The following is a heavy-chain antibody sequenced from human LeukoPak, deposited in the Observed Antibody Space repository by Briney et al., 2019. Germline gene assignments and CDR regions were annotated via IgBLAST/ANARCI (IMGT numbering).Heavy chain of an antibody. J-gene: IGHJ2*01. Sequence: ASVKVSCKASGYTFTSYGISWVRQAPGQGLEWMGWISAYNGYTNYAQKLQGRVTMTTDASTSTAYMELRSLRSDDTAVYYCARDEEEQLPSSRYFDLWGRGTLVTVSS. CDR1: GYTFTSYG. CDR3: ARDEEEQLPSSRYFDL. CDR2: ISAYNGYT. V-gene: IGHV1-18*01. D-gene: IGHD6-13*01.